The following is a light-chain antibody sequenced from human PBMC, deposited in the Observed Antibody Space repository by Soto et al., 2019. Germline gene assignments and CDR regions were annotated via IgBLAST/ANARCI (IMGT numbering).Light chain of an antibody. V-gene: IGKV3-20*01. Sequence: ILLTQSPGTLSLSPGERATLSCRASQSVSSSYLAWYQQKPGQAPRLLIYGASSRATGIPDRFSGSGSGTDFTLTISRLEPEDFAVYYCQQYGSSLLTFGGGSKVDIK. CDR2: GAS. CDR1: QSVSSSY. CDR3: QQYGSSLLT. J-gene: IGKJ4*01.